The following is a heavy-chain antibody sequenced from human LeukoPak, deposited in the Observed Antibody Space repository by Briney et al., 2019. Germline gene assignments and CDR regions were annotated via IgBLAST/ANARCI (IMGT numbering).Heavy chain of an antibody. CDR1: GGSISSTSYY. CDR3: AGGVRGVLEYFDF. D-gene: IGHD3-10*01. Sequence: PSETLSLTCSVSGGSISSTSYYWSCIRQPPGRGLEWIASIYYSGSTYYNSSLKSRLTIFADTSKKQYSLKLASVTAADTAVYYCAGGVRGVLEYFDFWGQGTLVTVSS. CDR2: IYYSGST. J-gene: IGHJ4*02. V-gene: IGHV4-39*01.